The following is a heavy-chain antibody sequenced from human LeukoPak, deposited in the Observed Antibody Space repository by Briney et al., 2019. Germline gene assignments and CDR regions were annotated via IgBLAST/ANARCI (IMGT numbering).Heavy chain of an antibody. V-gene: IGHV3-23*01. Sequence: GGSLRLSCAASGFSFSSYSMSWVRQAPGKGLEWVSAISNNGGYTYYADSVQGRFTISRDNSKSTLCLQMNSLRAEDTAVYYCAKQLGYCSDGSCYFPYWGQGTLVTVSS. CDR3: AKQLGYCSDGSCYFPY. J-gene: IGHJ4*02. CDR2: ISNNGGYT. D-gene: IGHD2-15*01. CDR1: GFSFSSYS.